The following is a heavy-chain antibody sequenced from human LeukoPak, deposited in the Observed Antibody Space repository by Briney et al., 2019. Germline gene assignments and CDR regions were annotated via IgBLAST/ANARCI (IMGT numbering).Heavy chain of an antibody. D-gene: IGHD5-24*01. J-gene: IGHJ6*02. Sequence: PSETLSLTCAVSGGSISGGGYSWSWIRQPPGKGLEWIGYIYHSGSTYYNPSLKSRVTISVDRSKNQFSLKLSSVTAADTAVYYCARDGRWLQVYYYYGMDVWGQGTTVTVSS. CDR3: ARDGRWLQVYYYYGMDV. CDR2: IYHSGST. V-gene: IGHV4-30-2*01. CDR1: GGSISGGGYS.